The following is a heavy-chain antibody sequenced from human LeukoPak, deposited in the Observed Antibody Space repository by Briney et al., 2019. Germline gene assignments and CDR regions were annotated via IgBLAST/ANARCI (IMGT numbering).Heavy chain of an antibody. CDR1: GFTFSSYG. CDR2: IRYDGSNK. CDR3: AKDFGPRGVGATPQY. Sequence: PGGSLRLSCAASGFTFSSYGMHWVRQAPGKGLEWVAFIRYDGSNKYYADSVKGRFTISRDNSKNTLYLQMNSLRAEDTAVYYCAKDFGPRGVGATPQYWGQGTVVIVSS. D-gene: IGHD1-26*01. V-gene: IGHV3-30*02. J-gene: IGHJ4*02.